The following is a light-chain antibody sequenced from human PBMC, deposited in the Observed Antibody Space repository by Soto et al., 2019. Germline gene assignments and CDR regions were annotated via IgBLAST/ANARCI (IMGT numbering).Light chain of an antibody. J-gene: IGLJ2*01. CDR3: TSYTSRTTLV. Sequence: QSALTQPASVSGSPGQSITISCTGTSSDVGRYNYVSWYQQHPGKAPKLMIYEVSNRPSGVSNRFSASKSGNTASLTISGLQAEDEADYYCTSYTSRTTLVFGGGTKLTVL. V-gene: IGLV2-14*01. CDR1: SSDVGRYNY. CDR2: EVS.